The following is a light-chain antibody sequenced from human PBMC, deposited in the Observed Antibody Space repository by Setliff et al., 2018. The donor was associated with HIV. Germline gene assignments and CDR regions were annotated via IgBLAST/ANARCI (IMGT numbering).Light chain of an antibody. Sequence: QSALTQPPSASGSPGQSVTISCTGTSGDVGGYNYVSWYQQHPGKAPKLMIYEVNQRPSGVPDRFSSSKSGDTASLTVSGLQAEDEADYFCSSYAGSNIYVFGTGTKVTVL. V-gene: IGLV2-8*01. J-gene: IGLJ1*01. CDR1: SGDVGGYNY. CDR2: EVN. CDR3: SSYAGSNIYV.